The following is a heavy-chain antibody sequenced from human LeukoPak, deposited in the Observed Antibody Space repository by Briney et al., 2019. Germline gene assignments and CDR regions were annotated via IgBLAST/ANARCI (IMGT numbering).Heavy chain of an antibody. CDR3: ARASLLRGGYDSSD. J-gene: IGHJ4*02. D-gene: IGHD3-22*01. CDR1: GYTFTSYG. V-gene: IGHV1-18*01. Sequence: ASVKVSCKASGYTFTSYGISWVRQAPGQGLEWMGWISAYNGNTNYAQKLQGRVTITADKSTSTAYMELSSLRSEDTAVYYCARASLLRGGYDSSDWGQGTLVTVSS. CDR2: ISAYNGNT.